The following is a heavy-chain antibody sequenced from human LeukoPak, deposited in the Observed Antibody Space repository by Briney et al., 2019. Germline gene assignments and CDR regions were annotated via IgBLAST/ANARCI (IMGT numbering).Heavy chain of an antibody. CDR3: TKGGYSTSWYWIY. CDR1: GFTFSDTL. V-gene: IGHV3-7*03. Sequence: PGGSLRLSCAASGFTFSDTLMTWVRQAPGKGLEWVATIKPDGSEKDYVDSVRGRFTISRVNAENSLYLQMNSLRAEGTAVYHCTKGGYSTSWYWIYWGQGTLVTVSS. CDR2: IKPDGSEK. D-gene: IGHD6-13*01. J-gene: IGHJ4*02.